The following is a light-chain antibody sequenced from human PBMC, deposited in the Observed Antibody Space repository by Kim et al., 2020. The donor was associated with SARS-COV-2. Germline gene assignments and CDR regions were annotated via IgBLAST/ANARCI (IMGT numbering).Light chain of an antibody. Sequence: EIVMTQSPATLSVSPGERATLSCRASQSVNTNLAWYQQQPGQAPRLLIYSASTRATGIPARFSGSGSGTEFTLTISSLQSEDFAVYYCQQYNNCPPYTFRQGTTLEI. V-gene: IGKV3-15*01. CDR1: QSVNTN. CDR2: SAS. J-gene: IGKJ2*01. CDR3: QQYNNCPPYT.